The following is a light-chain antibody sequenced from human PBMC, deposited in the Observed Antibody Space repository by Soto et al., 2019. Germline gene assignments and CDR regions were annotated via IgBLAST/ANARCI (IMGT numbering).Light chain of an antibody. CDR1: SSNIGGYNV. CDR3: CSYVGATTYV. Sequence: QSVLTQPASVSGSPGQSITISCSGTSSNIGGYNVVSWYQQHPGKAPKVIIYEAFKRPSGVSSRFSGSISGTTASLTISGLQADDEADYYCCSYVGATTYVFGSGTKVTVL. V-gene: IGLV2-23*01. CDR2: EAF. J-gene: IGLJ1*01.